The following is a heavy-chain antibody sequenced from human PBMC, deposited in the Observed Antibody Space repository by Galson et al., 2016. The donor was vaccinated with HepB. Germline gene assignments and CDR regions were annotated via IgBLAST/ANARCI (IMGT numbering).Heavy chain of an antibody. CDR3: ATTGRSGSHYAQIDY. CDR1: GFTFSNYA. V-gene: IGHV3-23*01. CDR2: ISPTGAST. J-gene: IGHJ4*02. Sequence: SLRLSCAASGFTFSNYAMTWVRQAPGKGLEWVSGISPTGASTYYADSVQGRFPIPRDNSNTVLHLQMKSLIPDDTGVYYCATTGRSGSHYAQIDYWGPGSLVTVSS. D-gene: IGHD3-10*01.